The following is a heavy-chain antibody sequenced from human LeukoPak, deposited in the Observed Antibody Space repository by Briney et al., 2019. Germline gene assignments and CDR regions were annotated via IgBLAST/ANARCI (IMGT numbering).Heavy chain of an antibody. Sequence: ASVKVSCKASGYTFTGYYMHWVRQAPGQGLEWMGWINPNSGGTNYAQKFQGRVTMTRDTSISTAYMELSRLRSDDTAVYYCARNYYDSSGYPQRHYYYYYYMDVWGKGTTVTVSS. CDR1: GYTFTGYY. D-gene: IGHD3-22*01. V-gene: IGHV1-2*02. J-gene: IGHJ6*03. CDR2: INPNSGGT. CDR3: ARNYYDSSGYPQRHYYYYYYMDV.